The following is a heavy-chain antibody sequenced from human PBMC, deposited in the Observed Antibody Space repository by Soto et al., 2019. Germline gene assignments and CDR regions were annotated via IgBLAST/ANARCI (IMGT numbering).Heavy chain of an antibody. D-gene: IGHD2-15*01. CDR3: AKDLEGFVVVVAATRTINMDV. J-gene: IGHJ6*03. Sequence: SETLSLTCTVSGGSISSYYWSWIRQPPGKGLEWIGYIYYSGSTNNNPSLKSRVTISVDTSKNQFSLKLSSVTAADTAVYYCAKDLEGFVVVVAATRTINMDVWGKGTTVTVSS. CDR1: GGSISSYY. CDR2: IYYSGST. V-gene: IGHV4-59*01.